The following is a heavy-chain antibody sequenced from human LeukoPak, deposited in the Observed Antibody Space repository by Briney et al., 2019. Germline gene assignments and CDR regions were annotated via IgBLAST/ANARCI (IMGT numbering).Heavy chain of an antibody. Sequence: SETLSLTCAVYGGSFSGYYWSWIRQPPGNGLEWIGEINHSGSTNYNPSLKSRVTISVDTSKNQFSLKLSSVTAADTAVYYCARGGYDFWSGHPTNNWFDPWGQGTLVTVSS. CDR3: ARGGYDFWSGHPTNNWFDP. V-gene: IGHV4-34*01. CDR1: GGSFSGYY. J-gene: IGHJ5*02. CDR2: INHSGST. D-gene: IGHD3-3*01.